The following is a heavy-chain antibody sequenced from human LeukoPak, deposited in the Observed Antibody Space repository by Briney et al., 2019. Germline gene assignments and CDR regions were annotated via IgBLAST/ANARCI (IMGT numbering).Heavy chain of an antibody. J-gene: IGHJ5*02. Sequence: SVKVSCKASGGTFSSYAISWVRQAPGQGLECMGRIIPIFDTTNYAQNFQGRVRISTDESTSTAYMEVSSLRSEDTAVYYCARDAPPGVRGVIRWFDPWGQGTLVTVSS. CDR1: GGTFSSYA. CDR3: ARDAPPGVRGVIRWFDP. CDR2: IIPIFDTT. D-gene: IGHD3-10*01. V-gene: IGHV1-69*05.